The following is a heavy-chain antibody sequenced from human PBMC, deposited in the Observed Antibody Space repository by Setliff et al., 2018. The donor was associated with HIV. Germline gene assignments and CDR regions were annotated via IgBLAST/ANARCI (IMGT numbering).Heavy chain of an antibody. V-gene: IGHV4-39*01. CDR1: GDSISRSRYN. J-gene: IGHJ5*02. Sequence: PSETLSLTCVVSGDSISRSRYNWGWIRQPPGKGLEWIGEINQSGSTNYNPSKKSRVTIAVDTSKNQFPLKLSSGTAADPAVYYCASRVYYYDSSGYLREEGFDPWGQGTLVTVSS. CDR3: ASRVYYYDSSGYLREEGFDP. CDR2: INQSGST. D-gene: IGHD3-22*01.